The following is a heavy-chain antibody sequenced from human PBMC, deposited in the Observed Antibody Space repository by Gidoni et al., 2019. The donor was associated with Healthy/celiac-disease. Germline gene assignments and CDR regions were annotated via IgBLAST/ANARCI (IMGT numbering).Heavy chain of an antibody. J-gene: IGHJ4*02. V-gene: IGHV3-9*01. CDR1: GFTFADYA. D-gene: IGHD3-22*01. Sequence: DVQLVESGGGLVQHGRSLRLSCAASGFTFADYAMHWVRQAPGKALEWVSGSSGNSGSIGYADSVKGRFTISRDNAKNSLYLQMNSLRAEDTALYYCAKAPLPYYDSIGRELNYWGQGTLVTVSS. CDR3: AKAPLPYYDSIGRELNY. CDR2: SSGNSGSI.